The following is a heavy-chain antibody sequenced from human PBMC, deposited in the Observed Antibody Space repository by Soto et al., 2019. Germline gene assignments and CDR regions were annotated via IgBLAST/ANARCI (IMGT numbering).Heavy chain of an antibody. Sequence: EVQLVESGGGLVKPGGSLRLSCAASGFTFSNAWMSWVRQAPGKGLEWVGRIKSKTDGGTTDYAAPVKGRFTISRDDSKNTLYLQMNSLKTEDTAVYYCTTDIGYYSSSWGNWFDPWGQGTLVTVSS. V-gene: IGHV3-15*01. CDR3: TTDIGYYSSSWGNWFDP. D-gene: IGHD6-13*01. CDR2: IKSKTDGGTT. J-gene: IGHJ5*02. CDR1: GFTFSNAW.